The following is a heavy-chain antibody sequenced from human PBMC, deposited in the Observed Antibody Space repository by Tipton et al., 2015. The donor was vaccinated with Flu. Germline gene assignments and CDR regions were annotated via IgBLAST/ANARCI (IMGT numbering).Heavy chain of an antibody. V-gene: IGHV4-61*02. CDR2: ISTSGST. J-gene: IGHJ5*02. CDR1: GGSISSSSYY. D-gene: IGHD1-26*01. CDR3: ARGSWEVRFDP. Sequence: TLSLTCTVSGGSISSSSYYWSWIRQPAGRGLEWIGRISTSGSTNYNPSLQSRVTISVDSSKNQFSLSLTSVTAADTAMYYCARGSWEVRFDPWGQGTLVTVSS.